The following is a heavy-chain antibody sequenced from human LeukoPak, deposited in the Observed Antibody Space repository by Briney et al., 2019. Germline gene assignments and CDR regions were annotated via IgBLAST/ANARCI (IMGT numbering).Heavy chain of an antibody. D-gene: IGHD3-22*01. CDR3: ARHAYDSSGYHYFDY. Sequence: PSETLSLTCTVSGGSISSSSYYWGWIRQPPGKGLEWIGSIYYSGSTYYNPSLKSRVTISVDTSKNQFSLNLSSVTAADTAVYYCARHAYDSSGYHYFDYWGQGTLVTVSS. CDR1: GGSISSSSYY. CDR2: IYYSGST. V-gene: IGHV4-39*01. J-gene: IGHJ4*02.